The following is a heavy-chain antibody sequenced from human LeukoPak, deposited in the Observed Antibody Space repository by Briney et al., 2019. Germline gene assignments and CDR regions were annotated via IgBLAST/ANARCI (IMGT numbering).Heavy chain of an antibody. CDR1: GFTFSSYA. CDR2: ISYDGSNK. V-gene: IGHV3-30-3*02. Sequence: PGGSLRLSCAASGFTFSSYAMHWVRQAPGKGLEWVAVISYDGSNKYYADSVKGRFTISRDNSKNTLYLQMNSLRAEDTAVYYCAKSTPRGSPDYWGQGTLVTVSS. D-gene: IGHD1-26*01. J-gene: IGHJ4*02. CDR3: AKSTPRGSPDY.